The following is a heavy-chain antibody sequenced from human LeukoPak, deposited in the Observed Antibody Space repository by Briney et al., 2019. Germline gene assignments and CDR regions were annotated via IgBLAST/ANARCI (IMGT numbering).Heavy chain of an antibody. Sequence: SETLSLTCTVSGSSISSYYWSWIRQPAGKGLEWIGRIYNSGGTNYNPSLESRVTMSVDTSKNQFSLKLSSVTAADTAVYYCARAHCPATSCHHFDYWGQGALVTASS. CDR1: GSSISSYY. J-gene: IGHJ4*02. D-gene: IGHD2-2*01. V-gene: IGHV4-4*07. CDR3: ARAHCPATSCHHFDY. CDR2: IYNSGGT.